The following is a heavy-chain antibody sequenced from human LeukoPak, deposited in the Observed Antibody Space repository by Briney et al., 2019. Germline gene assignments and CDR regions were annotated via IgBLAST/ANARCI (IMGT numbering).Heavy chain of an antibody. J-gene: IGHJ4*02. V-gene: IGHV3-33*06. CDR3: AKETYCGYEPFDY. Sequence: GGSLRLSCAASGFTFSDYGMHWVRQAPGKGLEWVALIWYDGSNKNYGDSVRGRFTISRDNSKNTLDLQMNSLRVEDTAVYYCAKETYCGYEPFDYWGQGTLVTVSS. CDR2: IWYDGSNK. CDR1: GFTFSDYG. D-gene: IGHD5-12*01.